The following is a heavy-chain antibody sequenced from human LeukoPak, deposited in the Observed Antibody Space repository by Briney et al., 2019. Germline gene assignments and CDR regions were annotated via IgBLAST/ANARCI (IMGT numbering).Heavy chain of an antibody. D-gene: IGHD3-22*01. CDR2: IWFDGIRK. V-gene: IGHV3-33*01. J-gene: IGHJ3*02. CDR1: GFTFSNYG. CDR3: ARDLEDSSPFGAFDM. Sequence: GGSLRLSCAASGFTFSNYGMHWVRKVPGKGLEWVAAIWFDGIRKYYADSVKGRLTISRDNSKNTLYLQMNSLRAEDTAVYYCARDLEDSSPFGAFDMWGQGTMVTASS.